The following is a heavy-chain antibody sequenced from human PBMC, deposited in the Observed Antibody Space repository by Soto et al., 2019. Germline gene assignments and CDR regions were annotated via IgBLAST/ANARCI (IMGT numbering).Heavy chain of an antibody. CDR3: ERVDRSSWWAFEY. CDR1: GYPFSGYS. CDR2: ISTYNGNT. J-gene: IGHJ4*02. V-gene: IGHV1-18*04. D-gene: IGHD6-13*01. Sequence: ASVKVSCKASGYPFSGYSISWVRQAPGQGLEWMGWISTYNGNTNTAQKFQGRVTMTTHTSTKTAYMELSSLGFDDTAVYFRERVDRSSWWAFEYWGQGTLVTVSS.